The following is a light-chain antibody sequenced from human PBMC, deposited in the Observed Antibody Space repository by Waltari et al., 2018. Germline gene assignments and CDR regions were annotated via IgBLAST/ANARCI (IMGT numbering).Light chain of an antibody. CDR3: CSFAGNSYV. J-gene: IGLJ1*01. Sequence: QSALTQPASMSGSPGQSITISCTGTSTDLGTYNVLSWYQHHPGKAPKLIIYEVRKRPSGISDRFSGSMSGSTASLTISRLQAEDEAEYYCCSFAGNSYVFGTGTKVTVL. CDR1: STDLGTYNV. CDR2: EVR. V-gene: IGLV2-23*02.